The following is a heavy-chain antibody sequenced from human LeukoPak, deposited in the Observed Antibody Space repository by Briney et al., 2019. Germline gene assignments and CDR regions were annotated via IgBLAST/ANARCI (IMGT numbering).Heavy chain of an antibody. V-gene: IGHV3-21*01. D-gene: IGHD3-9*01. CDR3: ARAPSRPHVLRYFDWLSKDWYFDL. CDR1: GFTFSSYS. J-gene: IGHJ2*01. CDR2: ISSSSSYI. Sequence: GGSLRLSCAASGFTFSSYSMNWVRQAPGKGLEWVSSISSSSSYIYYADSVKGRFTISRDNAKNSLYLQMNSLRAEDTAVYYCARAPSRPHVLRYFDWLSKDWYFDLWGRGTLVTVSS.